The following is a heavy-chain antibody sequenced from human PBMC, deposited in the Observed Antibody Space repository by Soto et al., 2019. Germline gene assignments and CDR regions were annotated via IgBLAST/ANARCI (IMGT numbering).Heavy chain of an antibody. V-gene: IGHV3-73*01. Sequence: EEQLVESGGGLVQPGGSLKLSCAASGFTFSGSVVHWVRQASGKGLEWVGRIRSKANGYATAYAASVKGRFTISRDDSRDTAFLQMNSLKIEDTAVYYCTRGGTGTWRFDPWGQGTLVT. CDR3: TRGGTGTWRFDP. J-gene: IGHJ5*02. CDR1: GFTFSGSV. D-gene: IGHD1-1*01. CDR2: IRSKANGYAT.